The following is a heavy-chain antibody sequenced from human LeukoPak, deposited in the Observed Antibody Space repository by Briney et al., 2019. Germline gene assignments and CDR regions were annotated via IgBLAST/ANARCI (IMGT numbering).Heavy chain of an antibody. Sequence: SETLSLTCAVYGGSFSGYYWSWIRQPPGKGLEWVGEINYSGSTNYNPSLKSRVTISVETSKDQLSLKARSVTAADTAVYYCASLTTGYSGGWYKIWGQGTLVIVSS. J-gene: IGHJ4*02. CDR3: ASLTTGYSGGWYKI. CDR1: GGSFSGYY. D-gene: IGHD6-13*01. CDR2: INYSGST. V-gene: IGHV4-34*01.